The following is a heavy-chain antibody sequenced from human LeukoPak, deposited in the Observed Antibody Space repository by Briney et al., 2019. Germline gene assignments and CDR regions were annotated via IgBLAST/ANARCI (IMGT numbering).Heavy chain of an antibody. V-gene: IGHV3-30*13. J-gene: IGHJ4*02. CDR3: VKDRMDGTYNFDY. D-gene: IGHD5-24*01. CDR1: GFTFSDYY. CDR2: ISNDGYRK. Sequence: GGSLRLSCAASGFTFSDYYMDWVRQAPGKGLEWVALISNDGYRKYYDDSVKGRLTISRDNSKDRLYLQMNSLRTEDTAVYHCVKDRMDGTYNFDYWGQGTLVTVSS.